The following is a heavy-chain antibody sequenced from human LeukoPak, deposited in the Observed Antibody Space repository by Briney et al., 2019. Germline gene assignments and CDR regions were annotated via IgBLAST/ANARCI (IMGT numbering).Heavy chain of an antibody. Sequence: GGSLRLSCAASGFTFSSYWMHWVRQAPGKGLLWVSRINGDGSSTNYADSVKGRFTISRDNAKNTLYLQVNSLRAEDTAVYYCARGPNYYDSTGMSDWGQGTLVTVSS. V-gene: IGHV3-74*01. CDR2: INGDGSST. D-gene: IGHD3-22*01. CDR3: ARGPNYYDSTGMSD. J-gene: IGHJ4*02. CDR1: GFTFSSYW.